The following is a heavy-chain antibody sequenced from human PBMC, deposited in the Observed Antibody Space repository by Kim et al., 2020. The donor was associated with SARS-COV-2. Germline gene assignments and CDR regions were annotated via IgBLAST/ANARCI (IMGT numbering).Heavy chain of an antibody. J-gene: IGHJ4*02. Sequence: ASTTFSFNSSLYSFTYYYILCFRQVPLQFLYFMGFINLNIFCPNYAQKFQGRVAMTRDTSISTAYMELSRLRSDDTAVYFCVIVGYYGSGSYLSYWGQGTLVTVSS. D-gene: IGHD3-10*01. V-gene: IGHV1-2*02. CDR1: LYSFTYYY. CDR3: VIVGYYGSGSYLSY. CDR2: INLNIFCP.